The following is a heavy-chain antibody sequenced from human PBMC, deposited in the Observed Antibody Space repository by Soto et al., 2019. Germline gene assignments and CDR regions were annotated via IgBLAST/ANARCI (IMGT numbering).Heavy chain of an antibody. J-gene: IGHJ5*02. CDR3: ARHLGFCSSTTCNSWFGP. D-gene: IGHD2-15*01. Sequence: PSETLSLTCSVSGGSISSFYLSWLRQSPGKGLEWIGHIYFSGNANYNPSLRSRVTISVDTSKNQFSLRLSSVTAADTAIYYCARHLGFCSSTTCNSWFGPWGQGTLVTVSS. CDR2: IYFSGNA. CDR1: GGSISSFY. V-gene: IGHV4-59*08.